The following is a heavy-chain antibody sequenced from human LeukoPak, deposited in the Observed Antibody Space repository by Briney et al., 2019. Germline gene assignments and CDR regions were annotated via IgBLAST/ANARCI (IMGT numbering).Heavy chain of an antibody. J-gene: IGHJ4*02. CDR3: ATGPPRGDTMVRGVMAYIDY. V-gene: IGHV1-18*01. D-gene: IGHD3-10*01. CDR2: ISTYNDNT. CDR1: GYTFTSYG. Sequence: ASVKVSCKASGYTFTSYGISWVRQAPGQGLEWMGWISTYNDNTNYVQNFQGRVTMTTDTSTSTAYMELRSLRSDDTAVYYCATGPPRGDTMVRGVMAYIDYWGQGTLVTVSS.